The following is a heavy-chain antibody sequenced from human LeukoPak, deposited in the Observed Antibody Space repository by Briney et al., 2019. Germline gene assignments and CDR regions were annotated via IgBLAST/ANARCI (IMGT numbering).Heavy chain of an antibody. CDR3: ARVGYSYGYAGTFDY. J-gene: IGHJ4*02. CDR1: GFTFDDYA. V-gene: IGHV3-9*01. D-gene: IGHD5-18*01. CDR2: ISWNSGSI. Sequence: GGSLRLSCAASGFTFDDYAMHWVRQAPGKGLEWVSGISWNSGSIGYADSVKGRFTISRDNAKNSLYLQMNSLRAEDTAVYYCARVGYSYGYAGTFDYWGQGTLVTVSS.